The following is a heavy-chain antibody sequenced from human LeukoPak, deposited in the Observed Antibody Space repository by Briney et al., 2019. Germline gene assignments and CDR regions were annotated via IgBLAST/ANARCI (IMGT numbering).Heavy chain of an antibody. Sequence: PSETLSLTCTVSGGSISSSSYYWGWIRQPPGKGLEWIGSIYYSGSTYYNPSLKSRVTISVDTSKNQFSLKLSSVTAADTAVYYCARVGYYDSSGYYDEDWGQGTLVTVSS. CDR2: IYYSGST. CDR1: GGSISSSSYY. J-gene: IGHJ4*02. CDR3: ARVGYYDSSGYYDED. V-gene: IGHV4-39*01. D-gene: IGHD3-22*01.